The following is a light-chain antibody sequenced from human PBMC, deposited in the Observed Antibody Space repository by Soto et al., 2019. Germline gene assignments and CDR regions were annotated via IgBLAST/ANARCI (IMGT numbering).Light chain of an antibody. CDR2: TDY. V-gene: IGLV1-44*01. CDR3: ASWDDSLSGGV. J-gene: IGLJ3*02. CDR1: SSNIGSNT. Sequence: QSVLTQPPSASGTPGQRVAISCSGSSSNIGSNTANWYQQLPGTAPKLLIYTDYQRPSGVPDRFSGSKSGTSASLAISGLQSEDEADYYCASWDDSLSGGVFGGGTKVTVL.